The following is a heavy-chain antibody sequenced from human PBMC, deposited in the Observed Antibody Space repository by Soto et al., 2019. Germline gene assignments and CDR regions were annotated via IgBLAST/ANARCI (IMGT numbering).Heavy chain of an antibody. D-gene: IGHD3-16*02. CDR1: GFTFSSYW. Sequence: EVQLVESGGGLVQPGGSLRLSCAASGFTFSSYWMSWVRQAPGKGLEWVANIKQDGSEKYYVDSVKGRFTISRDNAKNSLYLQMNSLRAEDTAVYYCARAFSRDYVWGSYRYTPFDYWGQGTLVTVSS. CDR2: IKQDGSEK. V-gene: IGHV3-7*01. CDR3: ARAFSRDYVWGSYRYTPFDY. J-gene: IGHJ4*02.